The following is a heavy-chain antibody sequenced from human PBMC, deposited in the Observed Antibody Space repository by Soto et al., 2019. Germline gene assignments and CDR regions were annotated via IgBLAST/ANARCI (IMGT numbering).Heavy chain of an antibody. Sequence: EVQLVESGGGLVLPGGSLRLSCAASGFTFSSLWMSWVRQAPGKGLEWVANIKPDESDQYYVDSVKGRFTISRDNARNSLYLQMNSLRGDDTAVYYCTRAGGSYYFDFWGQGTLVTVSA. D-gene: IGHD3-10*01. CDR3: TRAGGSYYFDF. CDR2: IKPDESDQ. CDR1: GFTFSSLW. J-gene: IGHJ4*02. V-gene: IGHV3-7*01.